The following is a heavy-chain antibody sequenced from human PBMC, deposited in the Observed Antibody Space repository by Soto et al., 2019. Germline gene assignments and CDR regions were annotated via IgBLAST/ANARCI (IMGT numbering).Heavy chain of an antibody. J-gene: IGHJ3*02. CDR2: IIPIFGTA. D-gene: IGHD2-2*01. V-gene: IGHV1-69*13. CDR1: GGTFSSYA. CDR3: ARVLGRYCISTSCYARDAFDI. Sequence: ASVKVSCKASGGTFSSYAISWVRQAPGQGLEWMGGIIPIFGTANYAQKFQGRVTITADESTSTAYMELSSLRSEDTAVYYCARVLGRYCISTSCYARDAFDIWGQGTMVTVSS.